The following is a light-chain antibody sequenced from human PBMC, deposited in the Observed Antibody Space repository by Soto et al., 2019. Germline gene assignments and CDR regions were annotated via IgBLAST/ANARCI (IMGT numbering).Light chain of an antibody. Sequence: HSALTQPPSASGSPGQSVTISCTGTSSDVGGYNYVSWYQQHPGKAPKLMISEVSKRPSGFPDRFSCSKSGNTASLTVSGLKAEDEADYNCSSFAGNHNLVFGGGTKLTVL. J-gene: IGLJ2*01. V-gene: IGLV2-8*01. CDR2: EVS. CDR1: SSDVGGYNY. CDR3: SSFAGNHNLV.